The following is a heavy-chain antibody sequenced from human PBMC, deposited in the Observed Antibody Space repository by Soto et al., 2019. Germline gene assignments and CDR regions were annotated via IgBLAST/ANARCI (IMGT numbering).Heavy chain of an antibody. D-gene: IGHD3-3*01. CDR3: AVTIFGVVIIDYYGMDV. Sequence: SVKFSCKASGFTFTSSAVQWVRQARVQRLEWIGWIVVGSGNTNYAQKFQERVTITRDMSTSTAYMELSSLRSEDTAVYYCAVTIFGVVIIDYYGMDVWGQGTTVTVSS. CDR2: IVVGSGNT. CDR1: GFTFTSSA. J-gene: IGHJ6*02. V-gene: IGHV1-58*01.